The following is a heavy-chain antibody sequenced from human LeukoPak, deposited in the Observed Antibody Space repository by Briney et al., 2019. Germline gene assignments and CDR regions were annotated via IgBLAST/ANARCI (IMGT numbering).Heavy chain of an antibody. CDR1: GFTFTTHW. Sequence: GGSLRLSCAASGFTFTTHWMSWVRQAPGKGLEWVANIKQDGNDKHYLESVKGRFTISRDNAKNSLYLQMNGLRAEDTAVYYCARGLAPGYYYGSGSEYWGQGTLVTVSS. CDR3: ARGLAPGYYYGSGSEY. CDR2: IKQDGNDK. D-gene: IGHD3-10*01. J-gene: IGHJ4*02. V-gene: IGHV3-7*01.